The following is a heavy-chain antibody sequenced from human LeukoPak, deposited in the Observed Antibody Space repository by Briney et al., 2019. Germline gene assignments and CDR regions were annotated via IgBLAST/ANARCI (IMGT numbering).Heavy chain of an antibody. V-gene: IGHV3-23*01. J-gene: IGHJ4*02. Sequence: PGGSLRLSCATSGFTFSNYAVSWVRQAPGKGLEWVSSISGSGCNSYYADSVKGRFTISRDNSKNTLYLQMNSLRAEDTAVYYCAKDPYRASSGLVDYWGQGTLVTVCS. CDR2: ISGSGCNS. CDR1: GFTFSNYA. CDR3: AKDPYRASSGLVDY. D-gene: IGHD5-12*01.